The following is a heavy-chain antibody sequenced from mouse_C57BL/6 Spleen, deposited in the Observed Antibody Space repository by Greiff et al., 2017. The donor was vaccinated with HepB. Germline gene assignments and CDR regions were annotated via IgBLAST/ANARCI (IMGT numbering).Heavy chain of an antibody. CDR2: IWSGGST. D-gene: IGHD2-1*01. J-gene: IGHJ1*03. CDR3: ARKRGYYGNYEYFDV. CDR1: GFSLTSYG. V-gene: IGHV2-2*01. Sequence: QVQLQQSGPGLVQPSQSLSITCTVSGFSLTSYGVHWVRQSPGKGLEWLGVIWSGGSTDYNAAFISRLSISKDNSKSQVFFKMNSLQADDTAIYYCARKRGYYGNYEYFDVWGTGTTVTVSS.